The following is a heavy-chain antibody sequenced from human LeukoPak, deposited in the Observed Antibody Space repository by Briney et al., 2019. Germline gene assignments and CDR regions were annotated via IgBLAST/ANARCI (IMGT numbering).Heavy chain of an antibody. V-gene: IGHV4-39*01. J-gene: IGHJ5*02. Sequence: SETLSLNCTVSGGSISSSSYYWGWIRQPPGKGLEWIGSIYYSGSTYYNPSLKSRVTISVDTSKNQFSLKLSSVTAADTAVYYCARHYYDSSGYTTWGQGTLVTVSS. CDR2: IYYSGST. D-gene: IGHD3-22*01. CDR1: GGSISSSSYY. CDR3: ARHYYDSSGYTT.